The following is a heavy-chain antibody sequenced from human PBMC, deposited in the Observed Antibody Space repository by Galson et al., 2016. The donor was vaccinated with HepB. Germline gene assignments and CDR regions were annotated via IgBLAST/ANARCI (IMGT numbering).Heavy chain of an antibody. D-gene: IGHD3-16*01. CDR2: IKEDGSKE. CDR3: ARDRTDHGSGTYGHDS. J-gene: IGHJ4*02. Sequence: SLRLSCAASGFTFDTYWMAWVRQAPGMGLQWVANIKEDGSKEYYVDSVKGRFTVSRDNAKNSLYLQMNNLRAEDTAMYYCARDRTDHGSGTYGHDSWGQGTLVTVSS. V-gene: IGHV3-7*03. CDR1: GFTFDTYW.